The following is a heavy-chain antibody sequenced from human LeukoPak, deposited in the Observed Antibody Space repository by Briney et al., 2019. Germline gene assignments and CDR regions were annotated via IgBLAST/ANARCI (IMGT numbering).Heavy chain of an antibody. V-gene: IGHV4-59*08. CDR3: AGARRGWDFDL. D-gene: IGHD3-10*01. Sequence: SETLSLTCTVSGGSISGYHWSWIRQPPGKGLEWIGYIYDSGSTNYRPSLKSRVTISIDTSKNQFSLKLSSVTAADTAVYYCAGARRGWDFDLWGRGTLVTVSS. J-gene: IGHJ2*01. CDR1: GGSISGYH. CDR2: IYDSGST.